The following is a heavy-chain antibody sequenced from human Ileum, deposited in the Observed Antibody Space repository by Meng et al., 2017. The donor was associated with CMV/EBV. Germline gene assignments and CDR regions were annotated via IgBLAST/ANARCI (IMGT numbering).Heavy chain of an antibody. V-gene: IGHV3-7*01. J-gene: IGHJ6*02. CDR1: GFTFSSYW. Sequence: GGSLRLSCAASGFTFSSYWMSWVCQAPGKGLEWVANIRQDGSEKYYVDSVKGRFTISRDNTKNSLDLQMNSLRAEDTAVYYCARVWSGYSGYGMDFWGQGTMVTVSS. CDR2: IRQDGSEK. D-gene: IGHD3-3*01. CDR3: ARVWSGYSGYGMDF.